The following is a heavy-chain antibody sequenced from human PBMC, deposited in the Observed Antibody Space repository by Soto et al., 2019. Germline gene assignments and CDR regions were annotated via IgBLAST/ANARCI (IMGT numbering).Heavy chain of an antibody. D-gene: IGHD3-22*01. V-gene: IGHV1-3*01. Sequence: SVKVSCKASGYTFTIYGINLVLHAPGRGLEWMGWINPGNGNTKYSQQFQGRVIIDRDTSASTAYMELSSLRSEDTAVYYCARGGYFDSSNYLAYWGLGTLVTVSS. CDR3: ARGGYFDSSNYLAY. J-gene: IGHJ4*02. CDR2: INPGNGNT. CDR1: GYTFTIYG.